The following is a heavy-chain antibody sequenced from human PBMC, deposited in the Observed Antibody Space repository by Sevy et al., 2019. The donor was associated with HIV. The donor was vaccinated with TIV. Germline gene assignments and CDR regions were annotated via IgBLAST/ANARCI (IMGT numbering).Heavy chain of an antibody. Sequence: ASVNVSCKASGGTFSSYAISWVRQAPGQGLEWMGGIIPIFATANYSQKFQGRVTITADESTSTAYMELSSLRSEDTAVYYCARSPHYYDSSGYYYEYYYGMDVWGQGTTVTVSS. CDR3: ARSPHYYDSSGYYYEYYYGMDV. J-gene: IGHJ6*02. V-gene: IGHV1-69*13. CDR2: IIPIFATA. CDR1: GGTFSSYA. D-gene: IGHD3-22*01.